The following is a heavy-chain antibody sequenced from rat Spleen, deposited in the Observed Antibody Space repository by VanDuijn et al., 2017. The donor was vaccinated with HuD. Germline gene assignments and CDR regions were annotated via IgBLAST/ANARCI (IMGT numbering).Heavy chain of an antibody. J-gene: IGHJ4*01. Sequence: QVQLKESGPGLVQPSETLSLTCTVSGFSLTSYSVTWVRQPSGKGPEWVGRMWYDGDTAYNSTLKSRLSISRDTSKNQVFLKMNSLQADDTGTYYCARDYGQGWVLDAWGQGVSVTVSS. D-gene: IGHD1-7*01. V-gene: IGHV2-34*01. CDR2: MWYDGDT. CDR1: GFSLTSYS. CDR3: ARDYGQGWVLDA.